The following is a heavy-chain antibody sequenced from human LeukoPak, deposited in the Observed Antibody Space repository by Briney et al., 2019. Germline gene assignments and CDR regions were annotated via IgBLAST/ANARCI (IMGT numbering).Heavy chain of an antibody. CDR1: GFTFSSYS. J-gene: IGHJ5*02. Sequence: GGSLRLSCAASGFTFSSYSMNWVRQAPGKGLEWVSSISSSSSYIYYADSVKGRFTISRDNAKNSLYLQMNSLRAEDTAVYYCARDQGDASMVRGVIIPYNWFDPWGQGTLVTVSS. CDR3: ARDQGDASMVRGVIIPYNWFDP. V-gene: IGHV3-21*01. D-gene: IGHD3-10*01. CDR2: ISSSSSYI.